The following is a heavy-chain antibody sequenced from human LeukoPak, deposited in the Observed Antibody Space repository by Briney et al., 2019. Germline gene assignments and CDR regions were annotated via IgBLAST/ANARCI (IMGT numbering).Heavy chain of an antibody. V-gene: IGHV3-48*04. CDR1: GFTFSSYS. D-gene: IGHD3-3*01. CDR3: ARDSPTVDYDFWSGYRNYYYMDV. J-gene: IGHJ6*03. CDR2: ISSSSSTI. Sequence: GGSLRLSCAASGFTFSSYSMNWVRQAPGKGLEWVSYISSSSSTIYYADSEKGRFTISRDNAKNSLYLQMNSLRAEDTAVYYCARDSPTVDYDFWSGYRNYYYMDVWGKGTTVTVSS.